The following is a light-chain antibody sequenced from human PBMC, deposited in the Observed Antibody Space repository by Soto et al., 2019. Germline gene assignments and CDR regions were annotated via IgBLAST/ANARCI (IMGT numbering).Light chain of an antibody. CDR1: QNINSY. CDR3: QQSFTTPFT. CDR2: SAS. V-gene: IGKV1-39*01. J-gene: IGKJ5*01. Sequence: IQMTQFTSSVSASVGDRVTITCRASQNINSYLHWYQQRPGKAPNLLIYSASTLQSGVPSRFSGSGSGTDFALTISSLQPEDFATYFCQQSFTTPFTFGLGTRLEIK.